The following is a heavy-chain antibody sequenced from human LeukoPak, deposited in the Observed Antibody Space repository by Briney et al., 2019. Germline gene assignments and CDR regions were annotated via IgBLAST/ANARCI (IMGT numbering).Heavy chain of an antibody. CDR3: ARHPLYPYYYYYMDV. CDR2: IYYSGST. V-gene: IGHV4-39*01. CDR1: GVTISSSSYY. J-gene: IGHJ6*03. D-gene: IGHD2-2*02. Sequence: PAETLSLTCTASGVTISSSSYYWGWIGQPPEKGLEWIGSIYYSGSTYYNPPLKSRVTISVDTSKNQFSLKLSSVTAADTAVYYCARHPLYPYYYYYMDVWGKGTTVTVSS.